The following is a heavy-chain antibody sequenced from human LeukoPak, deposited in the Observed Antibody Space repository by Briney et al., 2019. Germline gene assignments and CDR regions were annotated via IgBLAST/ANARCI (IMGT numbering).Heavy chain of an antibody. V-gene: IGHV4-59*01. CDR1: GGSISTYY. CDR3: AREGTGASRWFDP. J-gene: IGHJ5*02. Sequence: SETLSLTCAVSGGSISTYYWSWIRQPPGKGLEWIGYINYTGNTNYTPSLKSRFTISLDTSKNQFSLKLSSVTAADTAVYYCAREGTGASRWFDPWGQGTLVTVSS. CDR2: INYTGNT. D-gene: IGHD1-26*01.